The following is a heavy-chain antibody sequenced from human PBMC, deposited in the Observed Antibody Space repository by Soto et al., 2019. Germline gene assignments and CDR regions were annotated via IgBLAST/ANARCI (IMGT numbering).Heavy chain of an antibody. CDR2: IIPIFGTA. D-gene: IGHD2-21*01. V-gene: IGHV1-69*13. J-gene: IGHJ4*02. CDR1: GGTFSSYA. CDR3: ARSQKGGIVVVNTALDY. Sequence: GASVKVSCKASGGTFSSYAISWVRQAPGQGLEWMGGIIPIFGTANYAQKFQGRVTITADESTSTAYMELSSLRSEDTAVYYCARSQKGGIVVVNTALDYLRRGNLVAVSS.